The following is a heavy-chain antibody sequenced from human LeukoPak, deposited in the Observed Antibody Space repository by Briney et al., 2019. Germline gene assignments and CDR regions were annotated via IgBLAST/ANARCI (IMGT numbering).Heavy chain of an antibody. CDR1: GFTFSSYS. D-gene: IGHD3-22*01. CDR3: ARGRTMIVPPLGGFDI. CDR2: ISSSSSYI. J-gene: IGHJ3*02. V-gene: IGHV3-21*01. Sequence: PGGSLRLSCAASGFTFSSYSMKGVRQAPGKGLEWVSSISSSSSYIYYADSVKGRFTISRDSAKNSLYLQLNSLRAEDTAVYYCARGRTMIVPPLGGFDIWGQGTMVTVSS.